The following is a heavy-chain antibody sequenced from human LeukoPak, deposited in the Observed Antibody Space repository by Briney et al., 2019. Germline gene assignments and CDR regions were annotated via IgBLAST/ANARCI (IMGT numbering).Heavy chain of an antibody. D-gene: IGHD2-21*02. CDR2: IYYSGST. J-gene: IGHJ3*02. Sequence: SETLSLTCTVSGGSISSYYWSWIRQPPGKGLEWIGYIYYSGSTNYNPSLKSRVTISVDTSKNQFSLKLSSVTAADTAVYYCARELRGVTPYDAFDIWGQGTMVTVSS. CDR1: GGSISSYY. V-gene: IGHV4-59*01. CDR3: ARELRGVTPYDAFDI.